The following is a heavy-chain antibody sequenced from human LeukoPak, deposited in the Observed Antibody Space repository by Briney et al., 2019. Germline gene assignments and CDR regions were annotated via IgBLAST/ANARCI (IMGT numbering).Heavy chain of an antibody. CDR1: GYTFTDYY. V-gene: IGHV1-2*02. CDR2: INPNSGGT. J-gene: IGHJ4*02. D-gene: IGHD6-19*01. Sequence: GASVKVSCKASGYTFTDYYIHWVRQAPGQGLEWMGWINPNSGGTNYAQKFQGRVTMTRDTSISTAYMELSRLRSDDTAVYYCARESILGSGWYWGQGTLVTVSS. CDR3: ARESILGSGWY.